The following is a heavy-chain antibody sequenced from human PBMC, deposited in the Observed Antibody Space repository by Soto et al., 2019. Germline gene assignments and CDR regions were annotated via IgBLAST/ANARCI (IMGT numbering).Heavy chain of an antibody. CDR1: GGSFSGYY. CDR2: INHSGST. D-gene: IGHD3-10*01. J-gene: IGHJ3*02. CDR3: ARGRNYYGSGSYYAHYAFDI. Sequence: SETLSLTCAVYGGSFSGYYWSWIRQPPGKGLEWIGEINHSGSTNYNPSLKSRITISVDTSKNQFSLKLSSVTAADTAVYYCARGRNYYGSGSYYAHYAFDIWGQGTMVTVSS. V-gene: IGHV4-34*01.